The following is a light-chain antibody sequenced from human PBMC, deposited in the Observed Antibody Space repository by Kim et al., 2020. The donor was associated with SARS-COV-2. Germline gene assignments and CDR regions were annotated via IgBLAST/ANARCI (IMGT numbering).Light chain of an antibody. CDR1: SLRSYY. CDR2: GRN. V-gene: IGLV3-19*01. J-gene: IGLJ2*01. CDR3: QSRDSVGNVV. Sequence: SSELTQDPAVSVALAQTVRITCQGDSLRSYYATWYQQKPRQAPLLVIFGRNNRPSGIPDRFSGSTSGNTASLTISGAQAEDEADFYCQSRDSVGNVVFGGGTKVTVL.